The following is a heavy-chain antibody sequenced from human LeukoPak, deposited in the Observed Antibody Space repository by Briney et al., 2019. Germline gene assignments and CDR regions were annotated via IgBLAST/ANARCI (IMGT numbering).Heavy chain of an antibody. J-gene: IGHJ4*02. Sequence: GGSLRLSCAASGFTFSSYAMSWVRQAPGKGLEWVSAIGGSAGSTYYADFVKGRFTISRDNSKNTLYLQMNSLRAEDTAVYYCGKSEHWAPDYWGQGTLVTVSS. V-gene: IGHV3-23*01. CDR3: GKSEHWAPDY. CDR1: GFTFSSYA. D-gene: IGHD7-27*01. CDR2: IGGSAGST.